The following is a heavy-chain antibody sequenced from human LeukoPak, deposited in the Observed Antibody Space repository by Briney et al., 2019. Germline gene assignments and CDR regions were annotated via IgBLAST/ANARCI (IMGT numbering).Heavy chain of an antibody. J-gene: IGHJ4*02. Sequence: SETLSLTCTVSGGSISSGNNYWGWIRQPPGKGLEWIGSIFFWGNTYYNPSLKSRVTISVDTSKNQFSLNLSSVTAADTSVYYCARHRGSLYFFNSRGQGALVTVSS. CDR1: GGSISSGNNY. CDR2: IFFWGNT. V-gene: IGHV4-39*01. CDR3: ARHRGSLYFFNS. D-gene: IGHD3-16*01.